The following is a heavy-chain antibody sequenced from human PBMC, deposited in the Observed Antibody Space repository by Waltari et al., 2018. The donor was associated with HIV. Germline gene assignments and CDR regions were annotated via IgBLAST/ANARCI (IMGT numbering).Heavy chain of an antibody. CDR1: GFLLSSYG. D-gene: IGHD2-8*01. CDR2: IWFDGNHK. V-gene: IGHV3-33*01. CDR3: ARGDIILMVYTIDY. Sequence: QVQLVESGGGVVHPGRSLRLSCAASGFLLSSYGLHWVRQAPGKGLEWVAVIWFDGNHKYYSDSVKGRFTISRDNSKDTVDLQMNSLRTEDTGVYYCARGDIILMVYTIDYWGQGTLVSVSS. J-gene: IGHJ4*02.